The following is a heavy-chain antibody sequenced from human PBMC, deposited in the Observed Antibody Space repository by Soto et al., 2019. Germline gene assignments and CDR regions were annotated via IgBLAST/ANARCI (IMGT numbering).Heavy chain of an antibody. V-gene: IGHV3-23*01. CDR1: GFTFSSYA. CDR2: ISGSGTNR. CDR3: AKDRVDYGDYRGLDY. J-gene: IGHJ4*02. D-gene: IGHD4-17*01. Sequence: EVQLLESGGGLVQPGGSLRLSCAASGFTFSSYAMTWVRQAPGKGLEWVSAISGSGTNRYYEDSVKGRFTISRDNSKNTLYLQMNSLRAEDTAVYYCAKDRVDYGDYRGLDYWGQGTLVTVSS.